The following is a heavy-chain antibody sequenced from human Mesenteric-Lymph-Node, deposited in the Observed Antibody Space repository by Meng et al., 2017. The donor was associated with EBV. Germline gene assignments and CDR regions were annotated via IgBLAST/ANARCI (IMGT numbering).Heavy chain of an antibody. CDR3: ARGEGSSSYFDY. J-gene: IGHJ4*02. CDR1: GASISSTHW. V-gene: IGHV4-4*02. D-gene: IGHD6-13*01. CDR2: IFHTGST. Sequence: QVQPQEWGPGLVKPSGTLSLTCAVSGASISSTHWWSWVRQSPGKGLEWIGEIFHTGSTNYNPSLRSRVTISADESKNQVSLKLTSVTAADTAVYYCARGEGSSSYFDYWGQGSLVTVSS.